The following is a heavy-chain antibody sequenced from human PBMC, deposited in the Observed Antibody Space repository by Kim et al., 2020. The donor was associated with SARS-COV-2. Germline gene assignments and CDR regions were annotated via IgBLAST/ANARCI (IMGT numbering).Heavy chain of an antibody. V-gene: IGHV4-34*01. CDR2: INRSGST. D-gene: IGHD6-6*01. CDR1: GGSFSGYY. CDR3: ARGLTARIAPRRPHNWFDP. J-gene: IGHJ5*02. Sequence: SETLSLTCAVYGGSFSGYYWSWIRQPPGKGLEWIGEINRSGSTNYNPSLKSRVTISVDTSKNQFSLKLSSVTAADTAVYYCARGLTARIAPRRPHNWFDP.